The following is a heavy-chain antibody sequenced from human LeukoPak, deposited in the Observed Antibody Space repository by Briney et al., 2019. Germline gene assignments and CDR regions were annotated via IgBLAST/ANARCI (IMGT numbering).Heavy chain of an antibody. V-gene: IGHV3-48*03. CDR3: ARDPAVSYDYVWGSFAGY. J-gene: IGHJ4*02. CDR1: GFTFSSYE. D-gene: IGHD3-16*01. CDR2: ISSSGTTK. Sequence: GGSLRLSCAASGFTFSSYEMNWFRQAPGKGLEWISYISSSGTTKYYADSVKGRFTISRDNAKNSLYLQMNSLRAEDTAVYYCARDPAVSYDYVWGSFAGYWGQGTLVTVSS.